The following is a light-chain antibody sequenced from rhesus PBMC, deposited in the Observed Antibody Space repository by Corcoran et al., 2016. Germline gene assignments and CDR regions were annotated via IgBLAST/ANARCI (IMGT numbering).Light chain of an antibody. V-gene: IGKV4-1*01. Sequence: DVVMTQSPDSLAVSLGERVTINCKSSRSLLSNSNNKNYLAWYQQKPGQSPKLVLYWASTRESGVPDRCSGSGSGTGFSLTINGLEADDVALYYCQKFYSSPVTFGGGTKVEIK. CDR1: RSLLSNSNNKNY. CDR3: QKFYSSPVT. CDR2: WAS. J-gene: IGKJ4*01.